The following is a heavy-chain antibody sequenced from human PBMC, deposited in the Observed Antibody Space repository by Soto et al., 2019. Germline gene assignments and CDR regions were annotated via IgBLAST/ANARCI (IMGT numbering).Heavy chain of an antibody. D-gene: IGHD6-13*01. CDR1: GFTFSSYA. CDR3: ARDKQQLVGYYYGMDV. V-gene: IGHV3-23*01. CDR2: ISGSGGST. Sequence: GGSLRLSCAASGFTFSSYAMSWVRQAPGKGLEWVSAISGSGGSTYYADSVKGRFTISRDNSKNTLYLQMNSLRAEDTAVYYCARDKQQLVGYYYGMDVWGQGTTVTVSS. J-gene: IGHJ6*02.